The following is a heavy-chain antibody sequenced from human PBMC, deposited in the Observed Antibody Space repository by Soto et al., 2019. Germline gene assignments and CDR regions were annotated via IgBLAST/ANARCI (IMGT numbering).Heavy chain of an antibody. D-gene: IGHD6-6*01. J-gene: IGHJ2*01. CDR3: ARPKAGIAARRVGWYFDL. V-gene: IGHV1-69*01. Sequence: QVQLVQSGAEVKKPGSSVKVSCKASGGTFSSYAISWVRQAPGQGLEWMGGIIPIFGTANYAQKFQGRVTITADESTSTAYMELSSLISEDTAVYYCARPKAGIAARRVGWYFDLWGRGTLVTVSS. CDR1: GGTFSSYA. CDR2: IIPIFGTA.